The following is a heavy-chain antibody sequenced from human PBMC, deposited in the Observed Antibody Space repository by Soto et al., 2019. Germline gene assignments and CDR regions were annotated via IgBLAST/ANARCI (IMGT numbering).Heavy chain of an antibody. V-gene: IGHV4-31*03. CDR3: AREGGDSGYEPDFDY. CDR1: GGSISSGGYY. D-gene: IGHD5-12*01. Sequence: QVQLQESGPGLVKPSQTLSLTCTVSGGSISSGGYYWSWIRQHPGKGPEWIGYIYYSGSTYYNPSLKSRVTIAVDSSKNQFYLKLSSVTAADKAVYYCAREGGDSGYEPDFDYWGQGTLVTVSS. CDR2: IYYSGST. J-gene: IGHJ4*02.